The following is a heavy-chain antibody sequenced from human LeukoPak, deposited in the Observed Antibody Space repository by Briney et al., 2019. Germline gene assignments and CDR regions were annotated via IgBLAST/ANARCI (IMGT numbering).Heavy chain of an antibody. V-gene: IGHV3-7*05. Sequence: GGSLRLSCAASGFTFNTYWMSWVRQAPGKGLEWVANIKNDGSEKYYVDSVKGRFTISRENAENSLYLQMSSLRAEDTAVYYCARARNIYSSDWYRPFDYWGQGTLVTVSS. CDR2: IKNDGSEK. CDR1: GFTFNTYW. D-gene: IGHD6-19*01. J-gene: IGHJ4*02. CDR3: ARARNIYSSDWYRPFDY.